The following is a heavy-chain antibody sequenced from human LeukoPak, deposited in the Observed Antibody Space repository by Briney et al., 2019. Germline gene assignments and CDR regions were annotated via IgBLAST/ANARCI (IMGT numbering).Heavy chain of an antibody. J-gene: IGHJ3*02. CDR2: ISAYNGNT. CDR3: ARWPENYDATDAFDI. D-gene: IGHD4/OR15-4a*01. V-gene: IGHV1-18*01. Sequence: ASVKVSCKASGYTFTSYGISWVRQAPGQGLEWMGWISAYNGNTNYAQKLQGRVTMTTDTSTSTAYMELRSLRSDDTAVYYCARWPENYDATDAFDIWGQGTMVTVSS. CDR1: GYTFTSYG.